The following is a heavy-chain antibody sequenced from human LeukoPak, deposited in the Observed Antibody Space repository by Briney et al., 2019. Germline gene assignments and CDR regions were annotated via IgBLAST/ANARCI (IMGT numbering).Heavy chain of an antibody. CDR2: IWYDGSNK. Sequence: PRGSLRLSCAASGFSFSTYGMHWVRQAPGKGLEWVAVIWYDGSNKYYADSVKGRFTISRDNSKNTLYLQMNSLRAEDTAVYYCAKNSDYYDSSGIDYWGQGTLVTVSS. D-gene: IGHD3-22*01. CDR3: AKNSDYYDSSGIDY. V-gene: IGHV3-33*06. J-gene: IGHJ4*02. CDR1: GFSFSTYG.